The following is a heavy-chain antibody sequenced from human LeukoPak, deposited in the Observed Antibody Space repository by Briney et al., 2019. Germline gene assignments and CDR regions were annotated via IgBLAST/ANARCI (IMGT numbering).Heavy chain of an antibody. CDR3: VKSASSYGANWFDP. Sequence: GGSLRLSCSASGFTFNNYAMHWVRQAPGKGREYVSAISSNGDSTYYADPVKGRFIISRDNSKNSLSLHMSSLRAEDTAVYYCVKSASSYGANWFDPWGQGTLITVSS. CDR2: ISSNGDST. CDR1: GFTFNNYA. J-gene: IGHJ5*02. V-gene: IGHV3-64D*09. D-gene: IGHD4/OR15-4a*01.